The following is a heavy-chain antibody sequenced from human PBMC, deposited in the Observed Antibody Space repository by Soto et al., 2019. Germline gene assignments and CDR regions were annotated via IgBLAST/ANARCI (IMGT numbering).Heavy chain of an antibody. CDR1: GFTFDDFA. J-gene: IGHJ4*02. CDR2: ISWEGGSI. V-gene: IGHV3-9*01. CDR3: AKDHDEDFGYDLDYFNS. Sequence: PGGSLRLSCAASGFTFDDFAMHWVRQAQGKGLEWVSGISWEGGSIGYADSVKGRFIISRDNAKNSLFLQMNSLTADDTALYYCAKDHDEDFGYDLDYFNSRGQGTQVTVSS. D-gene: IGHD5-12*01.